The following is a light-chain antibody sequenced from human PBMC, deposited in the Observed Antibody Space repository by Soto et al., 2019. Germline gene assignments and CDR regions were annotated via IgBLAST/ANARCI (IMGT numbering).Light chain of an antibody. CDR3: QQYGNSPRT. CDR2: GVS. J-gene: IGKJ1*01. Sequence: EIVLTQSTGTLSLSPGERAILSCRASQSVSSSSLAWYQQKPGQAPRLLMYGVSSRATGIPDRFRGSGSGTDFTVTISRLEPEDFAVYYCQQYGNSPRTFGQGTRVEVK. V-gene: IGKV3-20*01. CDR1: QSVSSSS.